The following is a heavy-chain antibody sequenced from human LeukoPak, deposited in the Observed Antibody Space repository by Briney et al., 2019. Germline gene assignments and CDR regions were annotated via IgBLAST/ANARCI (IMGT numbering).Heavy chain of an antibody. CDR3: AKDGSTSWYYFDY. V-gene: IGHV3-30*02. J-gene: IGHJ4*02. CDR2: IRYDGSNK. CDR1: GFTFSSYG. Sequence: GGSLRLSCAASGFTFSSYGMHWVRQAPGKGLEWVAFIRYDGSNKYYADSVKGRFTISRDNSKSTLYLQMNSLRAEDTAVYYCAKDGSTSWYYFDYWGQGTLVTVSS. D-gene: IGHD2-2*01.